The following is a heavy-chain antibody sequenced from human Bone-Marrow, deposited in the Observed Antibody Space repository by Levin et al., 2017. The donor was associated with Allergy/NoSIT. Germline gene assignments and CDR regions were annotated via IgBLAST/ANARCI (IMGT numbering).Heavy chain of an antibody. CDR1: GFTFSDYW. V-gene: IGHV3-7*04. J-gene: IGHJ6*02. CDR3: ARGRDGMEV. CDR2: IKQHGIEK. Sequence: GESLKISCAASGFTFSDYWMTWVRQAPGKGLEWVANIKQHGIEKYYVDSVKGRFTISRDNTKNSLYLQMNSLRAEDTALYYCARGRDGMEVWGQGNTVTVSS.